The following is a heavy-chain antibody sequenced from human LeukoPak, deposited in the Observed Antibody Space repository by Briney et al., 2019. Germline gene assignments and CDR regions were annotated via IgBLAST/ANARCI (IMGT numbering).Heavy chain of an antibody. Sequence: PSETLSLTCAASGGSISSGGYSWSWIRQPPGKGLEWIGYIYHSGSTYYNPSLKSRVTISVDRSKNQFSLKLSSVTAADTAVYYCARGADILTGYYHQVSAFDIWGQGTMVTVSS. V-gene: IGHV4-30-2*01. CDR2: IYHSGST. CDR3: ARGADILTGYYHQVSAFDI. D-gene: IGHD3-9*01. J-gene: IGHJ3*02. CDR1: GGSISSGGYS.